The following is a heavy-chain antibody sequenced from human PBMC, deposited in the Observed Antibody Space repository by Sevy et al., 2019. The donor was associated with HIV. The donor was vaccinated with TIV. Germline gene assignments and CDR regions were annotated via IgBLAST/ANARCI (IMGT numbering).Heavy chain of an antibody. D-gene: IGHD2-21*02. CDR2: ISAYNGNT. Sequence: ASVKGSRKASGYTFTSYGISWVRQAPGQGLEWMGWISAYNGNTNYAQKLQGRVTMTTDTSTSTAYMELRSLRSDDTAVYYCARVGVTATNYYYYGMDVWGQGTTVTVSS. CDR1: GYTFTSYG. V-gene: IGHV1-18*01. CDR3: ARVGVTATNYYYYGMDV. J-gene: IGHJ6*02.